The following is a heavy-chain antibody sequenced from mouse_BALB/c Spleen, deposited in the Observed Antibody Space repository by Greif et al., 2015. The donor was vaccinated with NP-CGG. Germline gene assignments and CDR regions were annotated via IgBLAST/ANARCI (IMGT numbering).Heavy chain of an antibody. CDR3: ARSGTYYSDY. CDR1: GYTFTSYW. D-gene: IGHD4-1*01. J-gene: IGHJ2*01. V-gene: IGHV1-7*01. CDR2: INPSTGYT. Sequence: QAQLQQSGAELAKPGASVKMSCKASGYTFTSYWMHWVKQRPGQGLEWIGYINPSTGYTEYNQKFKDKATLTADKSSSTAYMQLSSPTSEDSAVYYCARSGTYYSDYWGQGTTLTVSS.